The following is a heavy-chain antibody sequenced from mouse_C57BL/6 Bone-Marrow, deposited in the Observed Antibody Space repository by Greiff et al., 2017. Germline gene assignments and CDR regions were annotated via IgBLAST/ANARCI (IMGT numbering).Heavy chain of an antibody. D-gene: IGHD1-1*01. CDR1: GYSITSGYD. CDR2: ISYSGST. CDR3: ARDGLGYYGRHFDV. J-gene: IGHJ1*03. Sequence: EVKLMESGPGMVKPSQSLSLTCTVTGYSITSGYDWHWIRHFPGNKLDWMGYISYSGSTNYNLSLKSRISITPDPYKTHFFLKLNSVTTEDTGTYYGARDGLGYYGRHFDVWGTGSTVTVSS. V-gene: IGHV3-1*01.